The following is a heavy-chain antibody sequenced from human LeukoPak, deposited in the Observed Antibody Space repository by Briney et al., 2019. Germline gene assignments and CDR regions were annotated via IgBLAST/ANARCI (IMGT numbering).Heavy chain of an antibody. CDR1: GDSVSSNSAS. CDR3: ARGTSRASNY. J-gene: IGHJ4*02. V-gene: IGHV6-1*01. Sequence: SQTLSLTCVIYGDSVSSNSASWIWLRQSPSRGLEWLGRTYYRSEWYSDYAVSVRSRITINSDTSNNQFSLHLNSVTPEDTAVYYCARGTSRASNYWGQGTLVTVSS. D-gene: IGHD2-8*01. CDR2: TYYRSEWYS.